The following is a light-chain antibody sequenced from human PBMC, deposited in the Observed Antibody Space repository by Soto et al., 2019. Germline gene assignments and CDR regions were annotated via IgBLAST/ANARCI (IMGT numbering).Light chain of an antibody. Sequence: QSVLTQPASVSGSPGQSITISCTGTSSDVGGYNYVSWYQQYPGKAPKLMIYEVSNRPSGVSTRFSGSKSGNTASLTISGLQTEDEADYYCSSYTSGRTYVFGTGIRVTVL. CDR2: EVS. CDR3: SSYTSGRTYV. J-gene: IGLJ1*01. CDR1: SSDVGGYNY. V-gene: IGLV2-14*01.